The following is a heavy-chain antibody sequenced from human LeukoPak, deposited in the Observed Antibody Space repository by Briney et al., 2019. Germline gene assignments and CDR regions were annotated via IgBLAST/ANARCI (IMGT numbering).Heavy chain of an antibody. D-gene: IGHD3-22*01. CDR2: IISSGGST. CDR3: AKEAYYYDSSGYSPFDY. J-gene: IGHJ4*02. V-gene: IGHV3-23*01. CDR1: AFTSSSYA. Sequence: GGSLRLSCAAAAFTSSSYAMSWVRQPPGDWLEWVSAIISSGGSTYYADSVKGRFTISRDNSKNTLYLQMNSLRAEDTAVYYCAKEAYYYDSSGYSPFDYWGQGTLVTVSS.